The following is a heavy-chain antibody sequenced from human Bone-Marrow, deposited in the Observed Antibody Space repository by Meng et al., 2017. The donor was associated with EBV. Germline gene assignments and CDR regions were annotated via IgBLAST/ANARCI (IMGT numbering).Heavy chain of an antibody. CDR1: GFTFSSYA. Sequence: QVQLVESGGGVVQPGRSLILSCAASGFTFSSYAMHWVRQAPGKGLEWVAVISYDGSNKYYADSVKGRFTISRDNSKNTLYLQMNSLRAEDTAVYYCASSIAVAGGYFDYWGQGTLVTVSA. J-gene: IGHJ4*02. CDR3: ASSIAVAGGYFDY. D-gene: IGHD6-19*01. CDR2: ISYDGSNK. V-gene: IGHV3-30-3*01.